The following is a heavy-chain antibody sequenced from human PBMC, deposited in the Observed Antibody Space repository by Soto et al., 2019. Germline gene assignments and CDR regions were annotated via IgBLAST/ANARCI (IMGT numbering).Heavy chain of an antibody. V-gene: IGHV1-69*01. J-gene: IGHJ6*02. Sequence: QVQLVQSGAEVKKPGSSVKVSYKASGGTFSSYAISWVRQAPGQGLEWMGGIIPIFGTANYAQKFQGRVTITADESTSTAYMELSSLRSEDTAVYYCARSCSGGSCYARYYYYYGMDVWGQGTTVTVSS. CDR3: ARSCSGGSCYARYYYYYGMDV. CDR2: IIPIFGTA. D-gene: IGHD2-15*01. CDR1: GGTFSSYA.